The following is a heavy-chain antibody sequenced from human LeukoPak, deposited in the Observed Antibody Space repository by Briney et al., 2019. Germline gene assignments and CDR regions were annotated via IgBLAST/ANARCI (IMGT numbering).Heavy chain of an antibody. V-gene: IGHV3-15*01. CDR2: IKSKTDGGTT. CDR3: TTDPRDGYNLGIYYFDY. CDR1: GFTFSNAW. J-gene: IGHJ4*02. Sequence: GGSLRLSCAASGFTFSNAWMSWVRQAPGKGLEWVGRIKSKTDGGTTDYAAPVKGRFTISRDDSKNTLYLQMNSLKTEDTAVYYCTTDPRDGYNLGIYYFDYWGQGTLVTVSS. D-gene: IGHD5-24*01.